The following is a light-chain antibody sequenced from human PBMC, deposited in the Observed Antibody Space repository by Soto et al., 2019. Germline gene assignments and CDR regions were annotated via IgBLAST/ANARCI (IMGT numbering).Light chain of an antibody. CDR1: SSDVGGYNS. J-gene: IGLJ1*01. V-gene: IGLV2-14*03. Sequence: APPHHASGTRVARGCSTIISPQTSSDVGGYNSVSWYQHHPGKAPKLILYDVGDRPSGVSYRFSGSKSGNTASLTISGLQAADEADYFCSSSTSSMTNVFGSGTKVTVL. CDR3: SSSTSSMTNV. CDR2: DVG.